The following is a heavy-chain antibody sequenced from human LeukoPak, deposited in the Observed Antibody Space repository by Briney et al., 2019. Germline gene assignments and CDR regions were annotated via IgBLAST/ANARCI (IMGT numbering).Heavy chain of an antibody. V-gene: IGHV3-48*01. J-gene: IGHJ6*02. CDR3: FGLGYYYGMDV. CDR2: ISSSSNTI. CDR1: GFNFSNYD. Sequence: LTGGSLRLSCTASGFNFSNYDMHWVRQAPGKGLEWVSYISSSSNTIYDADSVRGRFTISRDNAKNSLYLQMNSLRAEDTAVYYCFGLGYYYGMDVWGQGTTVTVSS. D-gene: IGHD3-10*01.